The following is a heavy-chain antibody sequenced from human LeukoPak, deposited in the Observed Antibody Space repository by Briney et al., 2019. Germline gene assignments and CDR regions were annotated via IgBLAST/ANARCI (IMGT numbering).Heavy chain of an antibody. D-gene: IGHD6-13*01. CDR3: ARTNKAAAGRIDY. CDR2: IIPIFGTA. CDR1: GGTFSSYA. V-gene: IGHV1-69*05. Sequence: ASVKVSCKASGGTFSSYAISWVRQAPGQGLEWMGGIIPIFGTANYAQKFQGRVTMTRDTSISTAYMELSRLRSDDTAVYYCARTNKAAAGRIDYRGQGTLVTVSS. J-gene: IGHJ4*02.